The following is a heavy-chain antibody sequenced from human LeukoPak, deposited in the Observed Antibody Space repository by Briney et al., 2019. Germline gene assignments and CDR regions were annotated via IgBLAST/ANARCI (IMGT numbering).Heavy chain of an antibody. CDR3: AKDEATSGGGLAS. V-gene: IGHV3-53*01. D-gene: IGHD3-16*01. J-gene: IGHJ5*01. CDR1: GFTVSGTH. CDR2: MYTGGTT. Sequence: GGSLRLSSAASGFTVSGTHMSWVRQAPGKGLEWVSAMYTGGTTYYADSVTGRFTVSRDTSRNTLFLHMNSLRADDTAIYYCAKDEATSGGGLASWGQGTLVIVSS.